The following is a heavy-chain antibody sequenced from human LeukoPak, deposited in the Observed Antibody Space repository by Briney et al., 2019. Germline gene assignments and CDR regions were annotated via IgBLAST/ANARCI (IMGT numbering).Heavy chain of an antibody. CDR3: AKDRGKQWPDNWFDP. CDR1: GFTFSSYA. J-gene: IGHJ5*02. CDR2: ISGSGGST. Sequence: GRSLRLSCAASGFTFSSYAMSWVRQAPGKGLEWVSAISGSGGSTYYADSVKGRFTISRGNSKNTLYLQMNSLRAEDTAVYYCAKDRGKQWPDNWFDPWGQGTLVTVSS. D-gene: IGHD6-19*01. V-gene: IGHV3-23*01.